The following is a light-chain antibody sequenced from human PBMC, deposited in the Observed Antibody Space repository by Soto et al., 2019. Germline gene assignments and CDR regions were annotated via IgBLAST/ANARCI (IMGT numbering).Light chain of an antibody. J-gene: IGKJ4*01. CDR3: HQCATSPLT. Sequence: EIVLTQSPGTLSLSPGERATLSCRASQSVGNNYLAWYQQKPGQAPRLLIYNASNRAAGIPDRFSGSGSGTDFTLTISRLEHEDFAVYFCHQCATSPLTFGGGTKVEIK. V-gene: IGKV3-20*01. CDR2: NAS. CDR1: QSVGNNY.